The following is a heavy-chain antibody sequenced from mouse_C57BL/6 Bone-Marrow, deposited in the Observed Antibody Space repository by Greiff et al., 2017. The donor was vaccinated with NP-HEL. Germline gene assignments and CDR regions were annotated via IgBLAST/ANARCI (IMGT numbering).Heavy chain of an antibody. V-gene: IGHV1-64*01. CDR1: GYTFTSYW. CDR2: IHPNSGST. J-gene: IGHJ2*01. Sequence: VQLQQPGAELVKPGASVKLSCKASGYTFTSYWMHWVKQRPGQGLEWIGMIHPNSGSTNYNEKFKSKATLTVDKSSSTAYMQLSSLTSEDSAVYYCAREFIDYYGSSHYFDYWGQGTTLTVSS. D-gene: IGHD1-1*01. CDR3: AREFIDYYGSSHYFDY.